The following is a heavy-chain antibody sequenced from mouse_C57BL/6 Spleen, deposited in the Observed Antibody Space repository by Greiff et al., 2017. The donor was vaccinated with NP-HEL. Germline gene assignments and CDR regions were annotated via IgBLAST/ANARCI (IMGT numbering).Heavy chain of an antibody. V-gene: IGHV5-17*01. CDR2: ISSGSSTI. CDR3: ATYLLLRYEAMDY. J-gene: IGHJ4*01. Sequence: EVKLEESGGGLVKPGGSLKLSCAASGFTFSDYGMHWVRQAPEKGLEWVAYISSGSSTIYYVATVKGRFTISRDNAKNTLFLQMTSLRSEDTAMYYCATYLLLRYEAMDYWGQGTSVTVSS. D-gene: IGHD1-1*01. CDR1: GFTFSDYG.